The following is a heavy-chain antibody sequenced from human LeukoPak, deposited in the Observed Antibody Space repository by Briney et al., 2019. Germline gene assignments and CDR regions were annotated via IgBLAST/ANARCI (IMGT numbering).Heavy chain of an antibody. Sequence: GASVKVSCKASGYTFTNYDINWVRQATGQGLEWVGWMNPNSGNTEYAQKFQGRVAMTWNTSISTAYMDLSSLRSEDTALYYCARGFRREQQLLRAFDYWGQGTLVTVSS. CDR1: GYTFTNYD. D-gene: IGHD6-13*01. CDR3: ARGFRREQQLLRAFDY. CDR2: MNPNSGNT. V-gene: IGHV1-8*01. J-gene: IGHJ4*02.